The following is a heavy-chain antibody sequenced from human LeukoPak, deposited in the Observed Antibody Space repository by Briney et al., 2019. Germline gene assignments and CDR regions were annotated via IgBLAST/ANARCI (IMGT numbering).Heavy chain of an antibody. J-gene: IGHJ4*02. V-gene: IGHV3-30-3*01. Sequence: HPGRSLRLSCAASGFTFSSYAMHWVRQAPGKGLEWVAVISYDGSNKYYADSVKGRFTISRDNSKNTLYLQMNSLRAEDTAVYYCARDLTLFWFGELVDYWGQGTPVTVSS. D-gene: IGHD3-10*01. CDR1: GFTFSSYA. CDR3: ARDLTLFWFGELVDY. CDR2: ISYDGSNK.